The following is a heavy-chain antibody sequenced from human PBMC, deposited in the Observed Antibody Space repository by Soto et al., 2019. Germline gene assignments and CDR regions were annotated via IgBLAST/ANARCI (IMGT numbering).Heavy chain of an antibody. CDR1: GYSFTSYW. V-gene: IGHV5-51*01. D-gene: IGHD2-8*02. CDR2: IYPGDSDT. J-gene: IGHJ3*02. CDR3: ARSRRGVSYSNSHRPPCDVFDI. Sequence: GESLKISCKGSGYSFTSYWIGWVRHMPGKGLEWMRIIYPGDSDTRYSPSFQGQVTISADKSISTAYLQWSSLKASDTAMYYCARSRRGVSYSNSHRPPCDVFDIWGQGTMVTVSS.